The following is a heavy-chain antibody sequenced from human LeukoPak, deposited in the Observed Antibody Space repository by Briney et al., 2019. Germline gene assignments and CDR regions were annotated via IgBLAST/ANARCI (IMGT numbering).Heavy chain of an antibody. J-gene: IGHJ4*02. CDR1: GYTFTGYY. Sequence: ASVKVSCKASGYTFTGYYMHWVRQAPGQGLEWMGRINPNSGGTNYAQKFQGRVTMTRDTSISTAYMELSRLRSDDTAVYYCARFEGRDGYNYVAYWGQGTLVTVSS. D-gene: IGHD5-24*01. V-gene: IGHV1-2*06. CDR3: ARFEGRDGYNYVAY. CDR2: INPNSGGT.